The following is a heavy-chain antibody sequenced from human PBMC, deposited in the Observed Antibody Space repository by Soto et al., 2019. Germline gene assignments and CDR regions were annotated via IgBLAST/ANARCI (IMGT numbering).Heavy chain of an antibody. Sequence: SETLSLTCTVSGGSISSGDYYWSWIRQPPGKGLEWIGYIYYSGSTYYNPSLKSRVTISVDTSKNQFSLKLSSVTAADTAVYYCARGPLIDYYDTDYWGQGTLVTVSS. CDR3: ARGPLIDYYDTDY. J-gene: IGHJ4*02. D-gene: IGHD3-22*01. V-gene: IGHV4-30-4*01. CDR2: IYYSGST. CDR1: GGSISSGDYY.